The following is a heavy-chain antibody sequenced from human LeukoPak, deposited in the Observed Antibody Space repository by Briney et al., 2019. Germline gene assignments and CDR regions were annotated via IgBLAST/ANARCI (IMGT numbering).Heavy chain of an antibody. D-gene: IGHD4-11*01. CDR1: GDTFRKFS. J-gene: IGHJ3*01. CDR2: IIVAFGTP. CDR3: AILTTVTTEGTFDV. Sequence: SVKVSCKASGDTFRKFSINWVRQSPGQGLEWMGGIIVAFGTPRYAQKYRGRVTFNADESTTTAYMELTSLRSGDTAVYYCAILTTVTTEGTFDVWGQGTLVTVSS. V-gene: IGHV1-69*13.